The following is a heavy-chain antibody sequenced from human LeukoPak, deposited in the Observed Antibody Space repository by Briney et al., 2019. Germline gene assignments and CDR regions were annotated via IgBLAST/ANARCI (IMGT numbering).Heavy chain of an antibody. V-gene: IGHV3-66*01. CDR2: IYSGGST. Sequence: GGSLRLSCAASEFSVGSNYMTWVRQAPGKGLEWVSLIYSGGSTYYADSVKGRFTISRDNSKNTLYLQMNSLRAEDTAVYYCARDQHDYDYVWGSYRHWGQGTMVTVSS. J-gene: IGHJ3*01. CDR3: ARDQHDYDYVWGSYRH. D-gene: IGHD3-16*02. CDR1: EFSVGSNY.